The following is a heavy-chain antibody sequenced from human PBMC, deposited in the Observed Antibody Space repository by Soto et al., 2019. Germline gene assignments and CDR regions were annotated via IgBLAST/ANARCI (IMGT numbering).Heavy chain of an antibody. CDR3: AKDRTPGTEQLVPGFDY. D-gene: IGHD6-13*01. CDR2: ISGSGGST. J-gene: IGHJ4*02. CDR1: GFTFSSYA. V-gene: IGHV3-23*01. Sequence: VQLLESGGGLVQPGGSLRLSCAASGFTFSSYAMSWVRQAPGKGLEWVSAISGSGGSTYYADSVKGRFTISRDNSKNTLYLQMNSLRAEDTAVYYCAKDRTPGTEQLVPGFDYWGQGTLVTVSS.